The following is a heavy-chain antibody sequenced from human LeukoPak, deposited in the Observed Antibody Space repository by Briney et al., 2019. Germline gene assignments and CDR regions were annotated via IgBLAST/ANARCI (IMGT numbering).Heavy chain of an antibody. V-gene: IGHV1-46*01. CDR1: GYTFTSYY. J-gene: IGHJ3*02. Sequence: GASVKVSCKASGYTFTSYYMHWVRQAPGQGLEWMGIINPSGGSTSYAQKFQGRVTMTRDTSTSTVYMELSSLRSEDTAVYYCARDWQTLVRGDAFDIWGQGKMLTASS. D-gene: IGHD3-10*01. CDR2: INPSGGST. CDR3: ARDWQTLVRGDAFDI.